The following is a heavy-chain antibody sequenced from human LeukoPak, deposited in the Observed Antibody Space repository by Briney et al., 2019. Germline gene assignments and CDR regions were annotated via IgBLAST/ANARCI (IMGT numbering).Heavy chain of an antibody. J-gene: IGHJ4*02. D-gene: IGHD2-2*01. CDR3: ASSSSTSWWGDFDY. CDR1: GFTFSSYE. Sequence: PGGSLRLSCAASGFTFSSYEMNWVRQAPGKGLEWVSYISSSGSTIYYADSVKGRFTISRDNAKNSLYLQMNSLRAGDTAVYYCASSSSTSWWGDFDYWGQGTLVTVSS. CDR2: ISSSGSTI. V-gene: IGHV3-48*03.